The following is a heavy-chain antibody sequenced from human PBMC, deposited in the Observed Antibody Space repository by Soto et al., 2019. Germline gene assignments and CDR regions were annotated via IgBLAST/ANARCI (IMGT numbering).Heavy chain of an antibody. CDR1: GYSFTSYW. J-gene: IGHJ6*02. CDR3: ARNGDEGYSYGYTSFDYYYYGMDV. Sequence: PGESKKISCKGSGYSFTSYWIGWVRQMPGKGLEWMGIIYPGDSDTRYSPSFQGQVTISADKSISTAYLQWSSLKASDTAMYYCARNGDEGYSYGYTSFDYYYYGMDVWGQGTTVTVSS. V-gene: IGHV5-51*01. D-gene: IGHD5-18*01. CDR2: IYPGDSDT.